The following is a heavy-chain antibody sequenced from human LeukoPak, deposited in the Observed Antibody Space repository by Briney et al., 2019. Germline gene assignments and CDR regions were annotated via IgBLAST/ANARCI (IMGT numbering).Heavy chain of an antibody. CDR3: TTSTGSTRHFDD. CDR2: IKSETDGGTA. Sequence: GGSLRLSCAASGFTFNNAWMSWVRQAPGKGLEWVGRIKSETDGGTADHAAPVKGRFTISRDDSKSTLFLQMNSLKSEDTAVYYCTTSTGSTRHFDDWGQGTLVTVSS. D-gene: IGHD1-1*01. J-gene: IGHJ4*02. CDR1: GFTFNNAW. V-gene: IGHV3-15*01.